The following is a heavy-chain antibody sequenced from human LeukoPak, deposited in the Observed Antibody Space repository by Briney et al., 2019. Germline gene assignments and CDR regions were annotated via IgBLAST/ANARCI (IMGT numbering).Heavy chain of an antibody. CDR2: XXTSGST. CDR1: GDSISSXY. J-gene: IGHJ4*02. V-gene: IGHV4-4*07. Sequence: SETXSXXXXVSGDSISSXYXXXVRXPAGKGXXXXXXXXTSGSTNYNPSLKSRVTMSVDTTKNQISLKLTSVTAADTAVYYCARDESTVTSTLERFDYWGQGTLVTVSS. D-gene: IGHD4-11*01. CDR3: ARDESTVTSTLERFDY.